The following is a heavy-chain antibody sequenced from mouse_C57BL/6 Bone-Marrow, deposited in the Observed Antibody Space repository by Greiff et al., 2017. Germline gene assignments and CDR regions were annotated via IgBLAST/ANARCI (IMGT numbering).Heavy chain of an antibody. J-gene: IGHJ2*01. CDR3: ARRGTGASYFDY. CDR1: GYTFTSYW. Sequence: QVQLKQPGAELVMPGASVKLSCKASGYTFTSYWMHWVKQRPGQGLEWIGEIDPSDSYTNYNQKFKGKSTLTVDKSSSTAYMQLSSLTSEDSAVYYCARRGTGASYFDYWGQGTTLTVSS. V-gene: IGHV1-69*01. D-gene: IGHD4-1*01. CDR2: IDPSDSYT.